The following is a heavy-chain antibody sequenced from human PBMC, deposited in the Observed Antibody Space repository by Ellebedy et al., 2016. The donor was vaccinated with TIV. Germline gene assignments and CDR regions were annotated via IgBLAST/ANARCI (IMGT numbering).Heavy chain of an antibody. CDR3: AKDRGSYSSYFDY. CDR2: ISGSGGST. J-gene: IGHJ4*02. D-gene: IGHD1-26*01. CDR1: GFTFSSYA. V-gene: IGHV3-23*01. Sequence: GGSLRLSXAASGFTFSSYAMSWVRQAPGKGLEWVSAISGSGGSTYYADSVKGRFTISRDNSKNTLYLQMNSLRAEDTAVYYCAKDRGSYSSYFDYWGQGTLVTVSS.